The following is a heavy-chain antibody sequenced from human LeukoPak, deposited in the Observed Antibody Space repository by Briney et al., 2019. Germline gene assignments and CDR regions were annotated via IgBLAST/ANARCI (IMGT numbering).Heavy chain of an antibody. CDR2: ISYDGSNK. CDR1: GFTFSSYA. J-gene: IGHJ4*02. CDR3: ARGVPIAVAGTPDY. Sequence: PGRSLRLSCAASGFTFSSYAMHWVRQAPGKGLEWVAVISYDGSNKYYADSVKGRFTISRDNSKNTLYLQMNSLRAEDTAVYYCARGVPIAVAGTPDYWGQGTLVTVSS. V-gene: IGHV3-30-3*01. D-gene: IGHD6-19*01.